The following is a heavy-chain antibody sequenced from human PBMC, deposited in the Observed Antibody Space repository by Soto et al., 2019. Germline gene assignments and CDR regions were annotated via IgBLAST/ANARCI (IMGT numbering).Heavy chain of an antibody. CDR3: AKKRSPGIAAAPLAS. CDR1: GFTFSSYG. J-gene: IGHJ5*02. Sequence: SLRLSCAASGFTFSSYGMHWVRQAPGKGLEWVAVISYDGGNKFYADSVKGRFTISRDNSKNTLYLQMNSLRTEDSTVYNCAKKRSPGIAAAPLASWGQGTLVTVS. V-gene: IGHV3-30*18. D-gene: IGHD6-13*01. CDR2: ISYDGGNK.